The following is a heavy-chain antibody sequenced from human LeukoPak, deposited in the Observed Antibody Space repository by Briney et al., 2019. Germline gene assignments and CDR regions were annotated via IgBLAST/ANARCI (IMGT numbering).Heavy chain of an antibody. D-gene: IGHD6-6*01. CDR1: GGTFSSYA. Sequence: SVKVSCKASGGTFSSYAIGWVRQAPGQGLEWMGGIIPIFGTANYAQKFQGRVTITTDESTSTAYMELSSLRSEDTAVYYCARGDYSSSPLTFDYWGQGTLVTVSS. J-gene: IGHJ4*02. CDR2: IIPIFGTA. CDR3: ARGDYSSSPLTFDY. V-gene: IGHV1-69*05.